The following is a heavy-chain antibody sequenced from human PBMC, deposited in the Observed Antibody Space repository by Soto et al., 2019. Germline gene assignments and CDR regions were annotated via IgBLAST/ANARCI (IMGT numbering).Heavy chain of an antibody. V-gene: IGHV1-69*13. J-gene: IGHJ4*02. Sequence: GASVKVSCKASGGTFSSYAISWVRQAPGHGLEWMGGIIPIFGTANYAQKFQGRVTITADESTSTAYMELSSLRSEDTAVYYCARDRTAGFDYWGQGTLVTVSS. D-gene: IGHD2-21*02. CDR2: IIPIFGTA. CDR1: GGTFSSYA. CDR3: ARDRTAGFDY.